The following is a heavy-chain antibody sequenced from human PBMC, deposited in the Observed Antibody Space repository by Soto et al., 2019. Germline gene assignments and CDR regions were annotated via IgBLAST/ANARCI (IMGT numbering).Heavy chain of an antibody. CDR1: GFTFSSYA. CDR2: VSGSGATT. J-gene: IGHJ4*02. D-gene: IGHD5-18*01. Sequence: PGGSLRLSCATSGFTFSSYALSWVRQAPGKGLEWVSAVSGSGATTYYADSVKGRFTISRDNSKNTLYLQMNSLRAEDTAIYYCAKSSGYSYDATARQLDYWGQGTLVTVSS. CDR3: AKSSGYSYDATARQLDY. V-gene: IGHV3-23*01.